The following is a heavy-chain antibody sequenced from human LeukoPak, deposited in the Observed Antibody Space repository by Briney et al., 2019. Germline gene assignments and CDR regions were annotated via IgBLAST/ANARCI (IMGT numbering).Heavy chain of an antibody. V-gene: IGHV4-34*01. D-gene: IGHD3-3*01. CDR2: LNHSGST. Sequence: SDTLPLTRAVYGGSFSVYYWSWLRPPPGKGLEWIGELNHSGSTNYNPSLKSRVTISVDTSKNQFSLKLSSVTAADTAVYYCATRRFDFWSGYSLAFDYWGQGTLVTVSS. CDR3: ATRRFDFWSGYSLAFDY. J-gene: IGHJ4*02. CDR1: GGSFSVYY.